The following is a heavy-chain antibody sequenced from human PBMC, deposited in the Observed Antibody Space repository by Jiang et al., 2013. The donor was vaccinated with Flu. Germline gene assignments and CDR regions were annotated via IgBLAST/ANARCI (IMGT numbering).Heavy chain of an antibody. CDR2: IYYSGST. CDR3: AIPLGYSSGWHNWFDP. J-gene: IGHJ5*02. V-gene: IGHV4-39*01. Sequence: GSGLVKPSETLSLTCTVSGGSISSSSYYWGWIRQPPGKGLEWIGSIYYSGSTYYNPSLKSRVTISVDTSKNQFSLKLSSVTAADTAVYYCAIPLGYSSGWHNWFDPWGQGTLVTVSS. CDR1: GGSISSSSYY. D-gene: IGHD6-19*01.